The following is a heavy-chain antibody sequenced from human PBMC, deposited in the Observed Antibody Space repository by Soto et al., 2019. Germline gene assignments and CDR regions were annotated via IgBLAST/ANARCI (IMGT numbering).Heavy chain of an antibody. V-gene: IGHV1-69*13. Sequence: SVKVSCKASGGTFSSYAISWVRQAPGQGLEWMGGIIPIFGTANYAQKFQGRVTITADESTSTAYIELSSLRSEDTAVYYCVREDCGYSYGLCYYYYGMDVWGQGTTVTVSS. CDR2: IIPIFGTA. D-gene: IGHD5-18*01. CDR3: VREDCGYSYGLCYYYYGMDV. J-gene: IGHJ6*02. CDR1: GGTFSSYA.